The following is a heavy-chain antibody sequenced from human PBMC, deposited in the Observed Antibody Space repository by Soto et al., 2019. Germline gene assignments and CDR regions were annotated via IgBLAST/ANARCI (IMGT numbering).Heavy chain of an antibody. V-gene: IGHV3-30*03. CDR3: ASTNYYDSSGFGAFDI. J-gene: IGHJ3*02. CDR2: ISYDGSNK. Sequence: QVQLVESGGGVVQPGRSLRLSCAASGFTFSSYGMHWVRQAPGKGLEWVAVISYDGSNKYYADSVKGRFTISRDNSKNTLYLQMNSLRAEDTAVYYCASTNYYDSSGFGAFDIWGQGTMVTVSS. D-gene: IGHD3-22*01. CDR1: GFTFSSYG.